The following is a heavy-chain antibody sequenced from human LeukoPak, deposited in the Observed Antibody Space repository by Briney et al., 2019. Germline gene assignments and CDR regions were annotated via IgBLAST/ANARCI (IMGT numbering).Heavy chain of an antibody. Sequence: PSETLSLTCTVSGGSISSGGYSWSWIRQHPGKGLEWIGYIYYSGSTYYNPSLKSRVTISVDTSKNQFSLKLSSVTAADTAVYYCARAGLVVVPAAIGAWFDPWGQGTLVTVSS. CDR2: IYYSGST. CDR3: ARAGLVVVPAAIGAWFDP. D-gene: IGHD2-2*01. V-gene: IGHV4-31*03. J-gene: IGHJ5*02. CDR1: GGSISSGGYS.